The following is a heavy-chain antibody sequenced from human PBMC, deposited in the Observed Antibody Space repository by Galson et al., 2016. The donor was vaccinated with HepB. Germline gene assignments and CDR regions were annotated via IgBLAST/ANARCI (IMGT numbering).Heavy chain of an antibody. J-gene: IGHJ2*01. V-gene: IGHV3-23*01. Sequence: SLRLSCAGSGFAFGTYTMTWVRQAPGKGLEWVSTINRSGDKTFYADSVKGRFSISKDNSRNMLYLQLNSLRAEDAAQYFCAKEVTDFSASYWYFDLWGRGTLDTVSS. CDR3: AKEVTDFSASYWYFDL. CDR1: GFAFGTYT. CDR2: INRSGDKT. D-gene: IGHD2-21*02.